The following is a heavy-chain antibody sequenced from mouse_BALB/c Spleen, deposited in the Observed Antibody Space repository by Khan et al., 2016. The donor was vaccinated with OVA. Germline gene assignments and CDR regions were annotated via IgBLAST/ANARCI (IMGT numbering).Heavy chain of an antibody. CDR2: INTHSGVP. V-gene: IGHV9-4*02. CDR1: GYTFPTAG. J-gene: IGHJ4*01. D-gene: IGHD2-14*01. CDR3: ARGGAAYYRNDGGAMDY. Sequence: QIQLVQSGPELKKPGETVRISCKASGYTFPTAGIQWVQKMPGKGLKWIGWINTHSGVPKYAEDFKGRFAFSLETSASTAYLQITNLKNEDTATYFGARGGAAYYRNDGGAMDYWGQGTSVTVSS.